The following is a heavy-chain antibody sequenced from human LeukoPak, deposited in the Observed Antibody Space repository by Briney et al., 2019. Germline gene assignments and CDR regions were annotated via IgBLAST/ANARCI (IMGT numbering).Heavy chain of an antibody. CDR1: GYTFTSYG. J-gene: IGHJ5*02. V-gene: IGHV1-2*02. Sequence: GASVKVSCKASGYTFTSYGISWVRQAPGQGLEWMGWINPNSGGTNYAQKFQGRVTMTRDTSISTAYMELSRLRSDDTAVYYCARVHYDYSNYDWFDPWGQGTLVTVSS. D-gene: IGHD4-11*01. CDR3: ARVHYDYSNYDWFDP. CDR2: INPNSGGT.